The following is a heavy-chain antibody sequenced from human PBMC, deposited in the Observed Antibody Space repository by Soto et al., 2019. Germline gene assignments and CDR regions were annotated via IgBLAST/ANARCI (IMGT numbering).Heavy chain of an antibody. V-gene: IGHV1-46*01. CDR2: INPQGGST. Sequence: QVRLVQSGAEVRRPGASVKVSCKAPGDTFTSYYLNWVRQAPGQGLEWMGVINPQGGSTKYAQKFQGRVTMTRETSRSTVYMELRSLKSDDTAIYYCARSSGGNFGIIIEGSNWFDPWGQGTLVTVSS. CDR3: ARSSGGNFGIIIEGSNWFDP. D-gene: IGHD3-3*01. CDR1: GDTFTSYY. J-gene: IGHJ5*02.